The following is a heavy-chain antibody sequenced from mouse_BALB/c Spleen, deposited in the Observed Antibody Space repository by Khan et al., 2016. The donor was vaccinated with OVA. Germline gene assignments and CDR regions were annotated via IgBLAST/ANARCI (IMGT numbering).Heavy chain of an antibody. CDR2: ISSGGHYT. D-gene: IGHD2-2*01. CDR1: GFTFSSYA. J-gene: IGHJ4*01. CDR3: ARSLVDYYAMDY. Sequence: EVELVESGGGLVKPGGSLKLSCSASGFTFSSYAMSWVRQTPEKRLELVATISSGGHYTFYPDSVKGRFPISRDNARNTLYLQMSSLRSEDTAKYYCARSLVDYYAMDYWGQGTSVTVSS. V-gene: IGHV5-9-3*01.